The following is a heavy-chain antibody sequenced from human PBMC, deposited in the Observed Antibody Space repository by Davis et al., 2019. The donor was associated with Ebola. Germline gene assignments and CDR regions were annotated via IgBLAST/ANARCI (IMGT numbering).Heavy chain of an antibody. CDR3: ARNTPESGYYYYYMDV. CDR1: GYIFASYG. D-gene: IGHD2-15*01. V-gene: IGHV1-3*01. CDR2: IDAGNGNT. J-gene: IGHJ6*03. Sequence: ASVKVSCKASGYIFASYGIHWVRQAPGQRFEWMGWIDAGNGNTKYSQKFQVRVTITRDTSASTAYMELSSLRSDDTAVYYCARNTPESGYYYYYMDVWGKGTTVTVSS.